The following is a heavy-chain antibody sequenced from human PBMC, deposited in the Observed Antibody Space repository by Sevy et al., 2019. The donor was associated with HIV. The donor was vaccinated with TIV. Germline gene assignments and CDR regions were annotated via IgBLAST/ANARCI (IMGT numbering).Heavy chain of an antibody. J-gene: IGHJ6*02. CDR3: ARDHVKDGDLGDYYYFAMDV. V-gene: IGHV3-11*01. CDR1: GFTFSDYY. Sequence: GGSLRLSCAASGFTFSDYYMSWIRQAPGKGLEWVSYVSGSDDTKYYADFVKGRFTISRDNAKNSLYLQMNSLRAEDTAVYYCARDHVKDGDLGDYYYFAMDVWGQGTTVTVSS. D-gene: IGHD4-17*01. CDR2: VSGSDDTK.